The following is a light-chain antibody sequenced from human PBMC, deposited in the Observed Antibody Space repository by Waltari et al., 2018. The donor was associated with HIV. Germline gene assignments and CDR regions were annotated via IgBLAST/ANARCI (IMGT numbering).Light chain of an antibody. CDR2: WAS. CDR1: PSVLYSSSSKNY. CDR3: QQYYSLPFT. V-gene: IGKV4-1*01. Sequence: DIVMTQSPASLVVSMGERAPINFKSTPSVLYSSSSKNYLAWYQQKPGQSPKLLIYWASTRESGVPDRFSGGGSGTDFTLTISSLQAEDVAVYYCQQYYSLPFTFGPGTKVDIK. J-gene: IGKJ3*01.